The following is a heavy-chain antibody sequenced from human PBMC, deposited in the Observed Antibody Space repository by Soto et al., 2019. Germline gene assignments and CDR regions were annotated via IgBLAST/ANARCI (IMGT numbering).Heavy chain of an antibody. CDR2: IYYSGST. Sequence: QLQLQESGPGLVKPSETLSLTCTVSGGSISSSSYYWGWIRQPPGKGLEWIGSIYYSGSTYYNPSLTSRVTISVDMSKNQFSLKLRSVTAADTAVYYCARHGPELRSGLDDWGQGTLVTVSS. J-gene: IGHJ4*02. V-gene: IGHV4-39*01. D-gene: IGHD6-19*01. CDR3: ARHGPELRSGLDD. CDR1: GGSISSSSYY.